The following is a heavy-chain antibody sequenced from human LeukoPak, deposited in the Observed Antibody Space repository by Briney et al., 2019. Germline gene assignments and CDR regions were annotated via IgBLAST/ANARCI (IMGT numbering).Heavy chain of an antibody. D-gene: IGHD3-9*01. Sequence: GASVKVSCKASGYTFTSYYMHWVRQAPGQGLEWMGIINPSGGSTSYAQKFQGRVTMTRDMSTSTVYMELRSLRSEDTAVYYCARESGDILTGYFYYYYYMDVWGKGTTVTVSS. CDR2: INPSGGST. CDR3: ARESGDILTGYFYYYYYMDV. V-gene: IGHV1-46*01. CDR1: GYTFTSYY. J-gene: IGHJ6*03.